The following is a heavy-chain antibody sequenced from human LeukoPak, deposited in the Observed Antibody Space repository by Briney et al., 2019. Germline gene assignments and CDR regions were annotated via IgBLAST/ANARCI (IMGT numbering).Heavy chain of an antibody. J-gene: IGHJ5*02. V-gene: IGHV4-59*08. Sequence: SETLSLTCTVSGGSISSYYWSWIRQPPGKGLEWIGYIYYSGSTNYNPSLESRVTISVDTSKNQFSLNLKPVTATDTSVYFCARHRRHGYCYGDACSLSFWFDPWGQGTLVTVSS. CDR2: IYYSGST. CDR3: ARHRRHGYCYGDACSLSFWFDP. D-gene: IGHD5-24*01. CDR1: GGSISSYY.